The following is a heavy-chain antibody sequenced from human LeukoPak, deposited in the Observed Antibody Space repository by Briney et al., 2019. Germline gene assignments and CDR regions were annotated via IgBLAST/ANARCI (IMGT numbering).Heavy chain of an antibody. D-gene: IGHD6-13*01. CDR2: ISGGSSSI. CDR1: GFTFSTYN. J-gene: IGHJ6*04. V-gene: IGHV3-48*01. Sequence: GGSLRLSCAGSGFTFSTYNMNWVRQAPGRGLEWVSYISGGSSSIYYADSVKGRFTISRDNAKNSLYLQMNSRRAEDTAVYYCARAQQLDVWGKGTTVTVSS. CDR3: ARAQQLDV.